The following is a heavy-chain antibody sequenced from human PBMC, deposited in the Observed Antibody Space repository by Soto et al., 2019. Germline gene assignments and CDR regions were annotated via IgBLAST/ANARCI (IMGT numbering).Heavy chain of an antibody. J-gene: IGHJ5*02. D-gene: IGHD3-10*01. CDR1: GGSISAAGDS. CDR2: IYHSGTC. CDR3: ARAQFYSGSGRYNNLMFDP. V-gene: IGHV4-30-2*01. Sequence: SETLSLTCAVSGGSISAAGDSWSWIRQPPGGGLEWIGYIYHSGTCLYNPSLKTRLTMSLDRSNNQFSLTLNSVTAADTAVYYCARAQFYSGSGRYNNLMFDPWGQGIQVTVSS.